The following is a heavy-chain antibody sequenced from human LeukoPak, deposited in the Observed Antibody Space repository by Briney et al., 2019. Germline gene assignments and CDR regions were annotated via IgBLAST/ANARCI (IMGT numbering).Heavy chain of an antibody. CDR3: ARDAESIAAPHDAFDI. Sequence: PGGSLRLSCAASGFSFSSFGMHWVRQAPGKGLEWVTSIRYDGSRKHYTDSVKGRFTISRDNAKNSLYLQMNSLRAEDTAVYYCARDAESIAAPHDAFDIWGQGTMVTVSS. V-gene: IGHV3-30*02. CDR2: IRYDGSRK. J-gene: IGHJ3*02. CDR1: GFSFSSFG. D-gene: IGHD6-6*01.